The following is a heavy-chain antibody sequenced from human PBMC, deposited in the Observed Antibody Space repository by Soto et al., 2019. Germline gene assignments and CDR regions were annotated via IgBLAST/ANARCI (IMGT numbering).Heavy chain of an antibody. Sequence: PGGSLGLSCAASRISFSDYTINWVRQAPGKGLEWVSSINSGSRYIYYADSVKGRFTISRDNGKKSLYLQMNSLGAEDTAVYFCARSDGVAGNWYFDLWGRGTLVTVSS. D-gene: IGHD2-15*01. V-gene: IGHV3-21*01. CDR2: INSGSRYI. CDR3: ARSDGVAGNWYFDL. CDR1: RISFSDYT. J-gene: IGHJ2*01.